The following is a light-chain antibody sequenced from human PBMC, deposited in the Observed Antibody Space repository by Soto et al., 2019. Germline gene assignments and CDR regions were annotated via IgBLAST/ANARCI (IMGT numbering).Light chain of an antibody. Sequence: QSALTQPPSVSGSPGQSVTISCTGTSSDVGRYNRVSWYQQPPGTAPKVMIYEVNNRPSGVPDRFAGSKSGNTASLTISGLQAEDEADYYCSSYTRSSTYVFGTGTKVTVL. CDR1: SSDVGRYNR. V-gene: IGLV2-18*02. J-gene: IGLJ1*01. CDR3: SSYTRSSTYV. CDR2: EVN.